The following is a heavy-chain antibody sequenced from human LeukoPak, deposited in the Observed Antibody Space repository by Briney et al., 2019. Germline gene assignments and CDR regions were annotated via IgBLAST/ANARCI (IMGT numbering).Heavy chain of an antibody. CDR3: ARAFYCSSTSCYGEFDY. CDR1: GGSFSGYY. J-gene: IGHJ4*02. V-gene: IGHV4-34*01. D-gene: IGHD2-2*01. CDR2: INHSGST. Sequence: PSETLSLTCAVYGGSFSGYYWSWIRQPPGKGLEWIGEINHSGSTNYNPSLKSRVTISVDTSKNQFSLKLSSVTAADTAVYYCARAFYCSSTSCYGEFDYLGQGTLVTVSS.